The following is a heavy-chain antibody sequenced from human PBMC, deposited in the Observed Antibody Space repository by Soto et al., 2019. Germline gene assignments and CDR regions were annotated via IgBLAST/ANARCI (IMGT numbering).Heavy chain of an antibody. Sequence: SETLSLTCAVSGYSISSGYYWGWIRQPPGKGLEWIGSIYHSGSTYYNPSLKSRVTISVDTSKNQFSLKLSSVTAADTAVYYCARGDYYGAGSYYNWCDPCGQGTLVTVSS. CDR1: GYSISSGYY. J-gene: IGHJ5*02. CDR3: ARGDYYGAGSYYNWCDP. D-gene: IGHD3-10*01. CDR2: IYHSGST. V-gene: IGHV4-38-2*01.